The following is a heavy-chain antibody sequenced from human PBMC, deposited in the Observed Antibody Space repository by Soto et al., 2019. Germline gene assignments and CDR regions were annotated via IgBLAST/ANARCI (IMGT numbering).Heavy chain of an antibody. CDR3: ASPHCSGGSCYYYGMDV. CDR1: GYSFTSYW. V-gene: IGHV5-10-1*01. D-gene: IGHD2-15*01. CDR2: IDPSDSYT. J-gene: IGHJ6*02. Sequence: PGESLKISCKGSGYSFTSYWISWVRQMPGKGLEWMGRIDPSDSYTNYSPSFQGHVTISADKSISTAYLQWSSLKASDTAMYYCASPHCSGGSCYYYGMDVWGQGTTVTV.